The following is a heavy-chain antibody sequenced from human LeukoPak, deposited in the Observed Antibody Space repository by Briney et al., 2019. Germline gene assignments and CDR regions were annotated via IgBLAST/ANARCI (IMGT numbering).Heavy chain of an antibody. CDR3: ARDVPGKN. Sequence: GGSLRLSCAASGFTFSSYSMNWVRQAPGKGLEWVSSISSSSSYIYYADSLKGRFTISRDNAKNSLYLQMNSLRAEDTAVYYCARDVPGKNWGQGTLVTVSS. CDR2: ISSSSSYI. J-gene: IGHJ4*02. V-gene: IGHV3-21*01. CDR1: GFTFSSYS.